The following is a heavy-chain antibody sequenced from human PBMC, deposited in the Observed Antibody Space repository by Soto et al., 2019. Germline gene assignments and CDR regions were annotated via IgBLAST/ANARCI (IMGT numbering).Heavy chain of an antibody. Sequence: QVQLMQSGAEVKKPGSSVKVSCKASGGTFSSYAISWVRQAPGQGLEWMGGIIPIFGTANYAQKFQGRVTITADESTSTAYMELSSLRSEDTAVYYCARVEAAAGTGYYYYGMDVWGQGTTVTVSS. D-gene: IGHD6-13*01. CDR1: GGTFSSYA. V-gene: IGHV1-69*01. CDR3: ARVEAAAGTGYYYYGMDV. CDR2: IIPIFGTA. J-gene: IGHJ6*02.